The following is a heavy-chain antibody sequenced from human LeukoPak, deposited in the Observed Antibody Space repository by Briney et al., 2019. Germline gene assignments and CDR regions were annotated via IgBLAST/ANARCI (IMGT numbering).Heavy chain of an antibody. J-gene: IGHJ4*02. V-gene: IGHV3-11*05. Sequence: GGSLRLSCAASGFTFSDYYMSWIRQAPGKGLEWVSYISSSSSYTDYADSVKGRFTISRQNPENTLFLQMNSLRPEDTAVYYCARVLGYDSSGYYRGYFDYWGQGALVTVSS. CDR3: ARVLGYDSSGYYRGYFDY. CDR1: GFTFSDYY. D-gene: IGHD3-22*01. CDR2: ISSSSSYT.